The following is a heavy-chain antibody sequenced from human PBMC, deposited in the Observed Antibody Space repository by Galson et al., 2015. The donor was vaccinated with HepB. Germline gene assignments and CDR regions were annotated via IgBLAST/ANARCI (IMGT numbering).Heavy chain of an antibody. D-gene: IGHD5-12*01. J-gene: IGHJ6*02. V-gene: IGHV3-30-3*01. CDR2: ISYDGSNK. CDR3: AREVSFRGYSGYGHMDV. CDR1: GFTFSSYA. Sequence: SLRLSCAASGFTFSSYAMHWVRQAPGKGLEWVAAISYDGSNKYYADSVKGRFTISRDNSKNTLYLQMNSLRAEDTAVYYCAREVSFRGYSGYGHMDVWGQGTTVTVSS.